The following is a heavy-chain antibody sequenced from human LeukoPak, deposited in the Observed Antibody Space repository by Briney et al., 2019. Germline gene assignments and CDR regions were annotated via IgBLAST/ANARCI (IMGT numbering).Heavy chain of an antibody. V-gene: IGHV3-21*01. CDR2: ISGSGSYI. J-gene: IGHJ4*02. Sequence: GESLRLSXAASGFSFSTYTMNWARQAPGKGLEWVSSISGSGSYIYYADSVKGRFTISRDNAKNSLYLQMNSLRAEDTAIYYCASHFWNYYRIDYWGQGILVTVSS. CDR1: GFSFSTYT. D-gene: IGHD3-3*02. CDR3: ASHFWNYYRIDY.